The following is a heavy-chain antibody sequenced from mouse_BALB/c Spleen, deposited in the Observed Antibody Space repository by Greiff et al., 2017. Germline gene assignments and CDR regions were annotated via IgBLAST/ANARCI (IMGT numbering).Heavy chain of an antibody. J-gene: IGHJ3*01. CDR2: ISNGGGST. V-gene: IGHV5-12-2*01. CDR3: ARHDEGFAY. Sequence: EVHLVESGGGLVQPGGSLKLSCAASGFTFSSYTMSWVRQTPEKRLEWVAYISNGGGSTYYPDTVKGRFTISRDNAKNTLYLQMSSLKSEDTAMYYCARHDEGFAYWGQGTLVTVSA. CDR1: GFTFSSYT.